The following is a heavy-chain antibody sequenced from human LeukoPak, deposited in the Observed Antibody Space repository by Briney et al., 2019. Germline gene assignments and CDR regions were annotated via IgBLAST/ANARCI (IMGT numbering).Heavy chain of an antibody. J-gene: IGHJ4*02. D-gene: IGHD2-21*02. CDR1: GGSFSGYY. CDR2: INHSGST. CDR3: ARRCDCYLRDFVY. V-gene: IGHV4-34*01. Sequence: SETLSLTCAVYGGSFSGYYWSWIRQPPGKGLEWIGEINHSGSTNYNPSLKSRVTISVDTSKNQFSLKLSSVTAADTAAYYCARRCDCYLRDFVYWGQGTLVTVSS.